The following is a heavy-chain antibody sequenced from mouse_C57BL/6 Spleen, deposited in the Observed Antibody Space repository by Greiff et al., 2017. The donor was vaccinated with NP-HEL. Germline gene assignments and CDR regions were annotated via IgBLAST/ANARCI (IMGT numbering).Heavy chain of an antibody. D-gene: IGHD1-1*01. Sequence: DVKLQESGAELVRPGASVKLSCTASGFNIKDYYMHWVKQRPEQGLEWIGRIDPEDGDTEYAPKFQGKATMTADTSSNTAYLQLSSLTSEDTAVYYCTKFVYGSSPYYYAMDYWGQGTSVTVSS. CDR3: TKFVYGSSPYYYAMDY. CDR1: GFNIKDYY. CDR2: IDPEDGDT. J-gene: IGHJ4*01. V-gene: IGHV14-1*01.